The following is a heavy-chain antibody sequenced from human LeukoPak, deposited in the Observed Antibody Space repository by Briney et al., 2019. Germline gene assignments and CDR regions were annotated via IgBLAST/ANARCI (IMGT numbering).Heavy chain of an antibody. CDR1: GYTFTGHY. CDR2: INPNSGGT. CDR3: ARLPEEDYGDY. Sequence: ASVKVSCKASGYTFTGHYMHWVRQAPGQGLEWMGWINPNSGGTNYAQKFQGRVTMTRDTSISTAYMELSRLTSDDTAVYYCARLPEEDYGDYWGQGTLVTVSS. V-gene: IGHV1-2*02. J-gene: IGHJ4*02.